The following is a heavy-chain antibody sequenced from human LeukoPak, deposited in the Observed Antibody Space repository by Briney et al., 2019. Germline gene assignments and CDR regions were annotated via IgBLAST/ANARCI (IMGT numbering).Heavy chain of an antibody. CDR1: GGSISSSNW. CDR3: ARVPSITIFGVARAFDI. J-gene: IGHJ3*02. Sequence: SETLSLTCAVSGGSISSSNWWSWVRQPPGKGLEWIGEIYHSGSTHYNPSLKSRVTISVDTSKNQFSLKLSSVTAADTAVYYCARVPSITIFGVARAFDIWGQGTMVTVSS. CDR2: IYHSGST. D-gene: IGHD3-3*01. V-gene: IGHV4-4*02.